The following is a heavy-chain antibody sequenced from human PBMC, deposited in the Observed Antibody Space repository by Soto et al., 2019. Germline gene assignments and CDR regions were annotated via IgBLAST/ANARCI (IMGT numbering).Heavy chain of an antibody. CDR2: IKPDGSEK. CDR3: ARAEDYDFWSGPPKYFDN. J-gene: IGHJ4*02. Sequence: GGSLRLSCATSGFTFRSYWMTWVRQAPGKGPEWVANIKPDGSEKQYVDSVKGRFTVSRDDAKKSLDLQMNSLRVEDTAVYYCARAEDYDFWSGPPKYFDNWGQGTQVTVSS. CDR1: GFTFRSYW. D-gene: IGHD3-3*01. V-gene: IGHV3-7*03.